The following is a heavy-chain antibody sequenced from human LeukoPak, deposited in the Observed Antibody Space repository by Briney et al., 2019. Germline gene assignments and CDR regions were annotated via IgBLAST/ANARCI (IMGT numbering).Heavy chain of an antibody. CDR1: GFTFSSYW. J-gene: IGHJ4*02. V-gene: IGHV3-74*01. CDR2: INNDGSST. Sequence: PGGSLRLSCAASGFTFSSYWMHWVRQTPGEGLVWVAHINNDGSSTGYADSLKGQFTISRDNAKDTLYLQMNSLRDEDTAVYYCARSKAVAGTPYFDYWGQGTLVTVSS. CDR3: ARSKAVAGTPYFDY. D-gene: IGHD6-19*01.